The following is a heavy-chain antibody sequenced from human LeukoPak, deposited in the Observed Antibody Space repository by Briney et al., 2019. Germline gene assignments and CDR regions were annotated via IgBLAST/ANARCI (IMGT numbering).Heavy chain of an antibody. D-gene: IGHD1-26*01. Sequence: ASVKVSCKASGYTFTGYYMHWVRQAPGQGLEWMGWINPNSGGTNYAQKFQGRVTMTRDTSISTAYMELSRLRSDDTAVYHCARDNGVGATPVGYWGQGTLVTVSS. CDR1: GYTFTGYY. CDR3: ARDNGVGATPVGY. V-gene: IGHV1-2*02. J-gene: IGHJ4*02. CDR2: INPNSGGT.